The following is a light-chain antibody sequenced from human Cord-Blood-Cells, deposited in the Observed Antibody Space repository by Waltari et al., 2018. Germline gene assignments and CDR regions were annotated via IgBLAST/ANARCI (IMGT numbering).Light chain of an antibody. Sequence: SYVLTQPPSASVAPGKTARITCGGNHIGSTRVHWYQQKPGQAPVLVIYYDSDRPSGIPERFSGSNSGNTATLTISRVEAGDEADYYCQVWDSSSDHWVFGGGTKLTVL. J-gene: IGLJ3*02. CDR1: HIGSTR. V-gene: IGLV3-21*04. CDR3: QVWDSSSDHWV. CDR2: YDS.